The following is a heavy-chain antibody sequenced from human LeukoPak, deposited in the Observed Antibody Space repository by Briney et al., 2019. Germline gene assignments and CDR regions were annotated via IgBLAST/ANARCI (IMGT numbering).Heavy chain of an antibody. CDR1: GGSISSYY. CDR2: LDDSGST. CDR3: ARHSSGSGGSFQY. V-gene: IGHV4-59*08. J-gene: IGHJ4*02. Sequence: ADTLSLTCAVSGGSISSYYWSWIRQPPGKRLEWIGYLDDSGSTNHYPSLTSRVTISADTSKNQSSLKLGSVTAADTAVYYCARHSSGSGGSFQYWGQGTPVTVSS. D-gene: IGHD6-19*01.